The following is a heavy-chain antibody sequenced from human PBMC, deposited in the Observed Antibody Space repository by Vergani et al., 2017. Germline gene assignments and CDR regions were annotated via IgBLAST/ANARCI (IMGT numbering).Heavy chain of an antibody. D-gene: IGHD4-17*01. J-gene: IGHJ4*02. CDR2: IYYSGSP. Sequence: QVQLQESGPGLVKPSETLYITCTGSGGPISSYYWSWIRQPPGKGLEWIGYIYYSGSPNYNPSLKSRVTISVDTSKNQFSLKLSSVTAADTAVYYCARGAGYGDYVFDYWGQVTLVTVAS. V-gene: IGHV4-59*01. CDR3: ARGAGYGDYVFDY. CDR1: GGPISSYY.